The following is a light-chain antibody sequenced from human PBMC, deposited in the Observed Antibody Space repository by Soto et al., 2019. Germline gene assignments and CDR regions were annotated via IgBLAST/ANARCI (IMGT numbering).Light chain of an antibody. J-gene: IGKJ5*01. V-gene: IGKV1-39*01. CDR3: QQSYSTLSIT. Sequence: DIQMTQSPSSLSASVGDRLTITCRASESISRHLNWYQQKPGKAPKLLIYAASSLQNGVPSRFSGGGSGTDFSLTISNLQPEDFATYYCQQSYSTLSITFGQGTRLEIK. CDR1: ESISRH. CDR2: AAS.